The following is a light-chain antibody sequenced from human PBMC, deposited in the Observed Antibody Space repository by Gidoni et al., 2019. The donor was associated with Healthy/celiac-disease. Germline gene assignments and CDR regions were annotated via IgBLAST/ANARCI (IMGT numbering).Light chain of an antibody. CDR1: QSVSSSY. J-gene: IGKJ1*01. Sequence: EIVLTQSPGTMSLSPGERATISCRASQSVSSSYLAWYQQKPGQAPRLLSYGASSRATGIPDRFSGSGSGTDFTLTISRLEPEDFAVYYCQQYGSSPRTFXQXTKVEIK. V-gene: IGKV3-20*01. CDR2: GAS. CDR3: QQYGSSPRT.